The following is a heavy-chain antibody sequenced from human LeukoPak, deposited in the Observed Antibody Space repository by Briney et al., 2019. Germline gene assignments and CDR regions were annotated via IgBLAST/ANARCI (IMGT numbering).Heavy chain of an antibody. D-gene: IGHD3-9*01. CDR2: IIPIFGTA. CDR3: ARAGGSFSYYDILTASPGVYFDY. Sequence: ASVTVSCKASGGTFSSYAISWARQAPGQGLEWMGGIIPIFGTANYAQKFQGRVTITADESTSTAYMELSSLRSEDTAVYYCARAGGSFSYYDILTASPGVYFDYWGQGTLVTVSS. V-gene: IGHV1-69*01. CDR1: GGTFSSYA. J-gene: IGHJ4*02.